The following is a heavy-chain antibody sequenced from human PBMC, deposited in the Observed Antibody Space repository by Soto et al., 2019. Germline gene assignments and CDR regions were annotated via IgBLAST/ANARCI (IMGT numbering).Heavy chain of an antibody. J-gene: IGHJ4*02. CDR3: AKGDAAFDS. V-gene: IGHV3-30*18. Sequence: GGSLRLSCAASGFTFRSYAMHWVRQAPGKGLEWVAVISADGSNKYYADSVKGRFTISRDSSNNTLYLQMNSLRADDTALYYCAKGDAAFDSWGQGTLVTVSS. CDR1: GFTFRSYA. CDR2: ISADGSNK. D-gene: IGHD2-15*01.